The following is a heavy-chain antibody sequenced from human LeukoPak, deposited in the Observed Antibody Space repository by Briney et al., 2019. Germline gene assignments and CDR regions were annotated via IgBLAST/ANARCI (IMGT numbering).Heavy chain of an antibody. J-gene: IGHJ4*02. D-gene: IGHD4-11*01. CDR3: ARQFRYFDY. V-gene: IGHV3-23*01. CDR1: GFTFSKFA. CDR2: ISVSGPTT. Sequence: GGSLRLSCAASGFTFSKFAQSWVRQAPGKGLEWVSSISVSGPTTCYADSVKGRFTISRDNSKNTLSLQMNSLRAEDTAEYYCARQFRYFDYWGQGILVTVSS.